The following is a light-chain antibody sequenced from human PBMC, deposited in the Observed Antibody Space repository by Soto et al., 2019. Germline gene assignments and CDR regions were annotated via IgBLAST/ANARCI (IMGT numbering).Light chain of an antibody. Sequence: QSVLTQPPSASGTPGQGVTISCSGSTSNIGSNYAYWYQQLPGTAPKLLIYRNNQRPSGVPDRFSGSKSGTSASLAISGLRSDDEADYFCATWDDSLTGFYVFGTGTKVTVL. CDR2: RNN. CDR3: ATWDDSLTGFYV. V-gene: IGLV1-47*01. J-gene: IGLJ1*01. CDR1: TSNIGSNY.